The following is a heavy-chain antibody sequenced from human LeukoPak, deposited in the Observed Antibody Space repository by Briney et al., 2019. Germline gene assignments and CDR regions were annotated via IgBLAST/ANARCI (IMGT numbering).Heavy chain of an antibody. J-gene: IGHJ3*02. D-gene: IGHD3-22*01. CDR3: ARDAGYYDSSYAFDI. CDR2: IYTSGST. V-gene: IGHV4-4*07. CDR1: GGSISSYY. Sequence: SETLSLTCTVSGGSISSYYWSWIRQPAGKGLEWIGRIYTSGSTNYNPSLKSRVTISVDTSKNQFSLKLSSVTAADTAVYYCARDAGYYDSSYAFDIWGQGTMVTVSS.